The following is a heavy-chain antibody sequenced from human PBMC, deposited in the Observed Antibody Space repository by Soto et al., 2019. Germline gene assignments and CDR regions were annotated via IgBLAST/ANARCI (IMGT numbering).Heavy chain of an antibody. CDR2: IIPLFGTA. CDR3: SSPPVGGLAGGMDV. V-gene: IGHV1-69*01. Sequence: QVQLVQSGAEVKKPGSSVKVSCKASGGTFSSYAISWVRQAPGQGLEWMGGIIPLFGTANYAQKFQGRVTITADESTSTAYMELSSLRSEDTAVYYCSSPPVGGLAGGMDVWGKGTTVTVSS. J-gene: IGHJ6*04. D-gene: IGHD3-16*01. CDR1: GGTFSSYA.